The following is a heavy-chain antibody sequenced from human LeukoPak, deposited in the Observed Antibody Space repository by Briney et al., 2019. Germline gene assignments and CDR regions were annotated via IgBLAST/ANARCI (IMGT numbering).Heavy chain of an antibody. CDR3: ARDSDSGYSSGWYPLY. Sequence: GSLRLSCAASGFTFSSYAMHWVRQAPGKGLEWVAVISYDGSNKYYADSVKGRFTISRDNSKNTLYLQMNSLRAEDTAVYYCARDSDSGYSSGWYPLYWGQGTLVTVSS. V-gene: IGHV3-30-3*01. CDR2: ISYDGSNK. CDR1: GFTFSSYA. D-gene: IGHD6-19*01. J-gene: IGHJ4*02.